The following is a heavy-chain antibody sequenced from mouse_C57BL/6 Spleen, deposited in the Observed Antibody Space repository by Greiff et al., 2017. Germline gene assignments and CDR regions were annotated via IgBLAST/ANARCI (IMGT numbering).Heavy chain of an antibody. V-gene: IGHV1-78*01. D-gene: IGHD3-2*01. Sequence: VQLQESEAELVKPGASVKISCKASGYTFTDHTINWVKQSPGQGLEWIGDIYPSYGSTNYNEKFKGKATLTVDQSSSTAYMQLNSLTSEDSAVYYCERETAIDYWGQGTTLTVSS. J-gene: IGHJ2*01. CDR2: IYPSYGST. CDR1: GYTFTDHT. CDR3: ERETAIDY.